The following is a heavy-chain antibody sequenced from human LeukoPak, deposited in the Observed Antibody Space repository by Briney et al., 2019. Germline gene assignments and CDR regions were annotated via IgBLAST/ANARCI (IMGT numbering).Heavy chain of an antibody. Sequence: GEALQISFKGSWWSFTSNWIGWGREMPGKGVGWRGIIYPGDSDTKYSPSFQGQVTISADKSMNTAYLQWSSLKASDTAMYYCARHVFAAGKAYYMDVWGKGTTVTVSS. V-gene: IGHV5-51*01. J-gene: IGHJ6*03. CDR2: IYPGDSDT. CDR3: ARHVFAAGKAYYMDV. D-gene: IGHD6-13*01. CDR1: WWSFTSNW.